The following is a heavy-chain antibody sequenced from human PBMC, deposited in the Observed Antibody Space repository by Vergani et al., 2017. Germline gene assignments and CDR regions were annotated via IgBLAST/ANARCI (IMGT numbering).Heavy chain of an antibody. V-gene: IGHV3-33*01. D-gene: IGHD3-10*01. CDR3: ARGSYYNGSGELDV. J-gene: IGHJ6*04. CDR1: GFTFSSYG. CDR2: IWYDGSNK. Sequence: QVQLVESGGGVVQPGRSLRLSCAASGFTFSSYGMHWVRQAPGKGLEWVAVIWYDGSNKYYADSVKGRFTISRDNSKNTLYLQMNSLRAEDAAVDYCARGSYYNGSGELDVWGKGTTVTVSS.